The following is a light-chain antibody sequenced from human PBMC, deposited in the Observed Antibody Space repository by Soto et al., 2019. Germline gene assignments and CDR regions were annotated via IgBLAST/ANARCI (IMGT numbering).Light chain of an antibody. CDR3: QQYGTSRA. Sequence: EMVLTQSPGTLSLSPGERATLSCRASQSVRSGYLAWYQQKPGQGPRLLIYGASSSATGIPDRFSGSGSGTDFTLTISRLEPEDFAVYYCQQYGTSRAFGQGTKV. CDR1: QSVRSGY. CDR2: GAS. J-gene: IGKJ1*01. V-gene: IGKV3-20*01.